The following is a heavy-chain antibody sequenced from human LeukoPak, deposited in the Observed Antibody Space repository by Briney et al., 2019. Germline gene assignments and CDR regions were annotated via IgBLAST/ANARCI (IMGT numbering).Heavy chain of an antibody. V-gene: IGHV3-21*01. CDR2: ISSSSSSYI. CDR1: GFTFSSYS. CDR3: ASGIAVAGVYY. Sequence: GGSLRLSCAASGFTFSSYSMNWVGQAPGKGLEWVSSISSSSSSYIYYADSVKGRFTISRDNAKNSLYLQMTSMRPEYTAVYYCASGIAVAGVYYWGQGTLVTVSS. J-gene: IGHJ4*02. D-gene: IGHD6-19*01.